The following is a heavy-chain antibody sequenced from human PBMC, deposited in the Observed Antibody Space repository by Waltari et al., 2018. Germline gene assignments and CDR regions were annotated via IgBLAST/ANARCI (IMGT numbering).Heavy chain of an antibody. CDR3: APTFLDKAYYFDY. J-gene: IGHJ4*02. V-gene: IGHV3-30*02. Sequence: QVQLVESGGGVVQPGGSLRLSCAASGFTFSTYGMHWVRQAPGKGLEWVAFIRYDGNNKYYADSVKGRFTISRDNSKNTLYLQMNSLRAEDTAMYYCAPTFLDKAYYFDYCGQGTLVTVSS. CDR2: IRYDGNNK. D-gene: IGHD3-3*01. CDR1: GFTFSTYG.